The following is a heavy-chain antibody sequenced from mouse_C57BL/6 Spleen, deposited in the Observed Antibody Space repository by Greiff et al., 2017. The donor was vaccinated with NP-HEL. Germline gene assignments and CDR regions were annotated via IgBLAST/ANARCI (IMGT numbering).Heavy chain of an antibody. J-gene: IGHJ1*03. CDR2: ISYDGSN. D-gene: IGHD1-1*01. Sequence: ESGPGLVKPSLSLSLTCSVTGYSITSGYYWNWIRQFPGNKLEWMGYISYDGSNNYNTALKNRIAITRDTSKNQFFLKLNSVTTEDTATYYCAGSYYWYFDDWGTGTTVTVSS. CDR1: GYSITSGYY. V-gene: IGHV3-6*01. CDR3: AGSYYWYFDD.